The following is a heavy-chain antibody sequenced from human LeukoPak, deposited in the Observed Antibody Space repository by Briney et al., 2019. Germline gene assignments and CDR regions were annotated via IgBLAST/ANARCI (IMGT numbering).Heavy chain of an antibody. D-gene: IGHD3-9*01. J-gene: IGHJ4*02. Sequence: GGSLRLSCAASGFSFSSYEMNWVRQAPGKGLVWFSYISSGSHTMYYADSVKGRFTISRDNTKNSLYLQMNSLRAEDTAVYYCVRKTLTGPVYWGQGALVTVSS. CDR1: GFSFSSYE. CDR2: ISSGSHTM. V-gene: IGHV3-48*03. CDR3: VRKTLTGPVY.